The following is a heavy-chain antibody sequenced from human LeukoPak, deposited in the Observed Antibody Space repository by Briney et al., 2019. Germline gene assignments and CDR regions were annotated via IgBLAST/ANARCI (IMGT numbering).Heavy chain of an antibody. D-gene: IGHD4-17*01. V-gene: IGHV4-39*01. Sequence: PSETLSLTCTVSGGSIRSSSHYWGWFRQPPGKGLEWIGSIYSSGNTFYNSSHKSRVTISADTSKNQFSLRLTSVTAADTAVYYCARRDYGVPFDPWGQGALVTVSS. CDR2: IYSSGNT. CDR3: ARRDYGVPFDP. J-gene: IGHJ5*02. CDR1: GGSIRSSSHY.